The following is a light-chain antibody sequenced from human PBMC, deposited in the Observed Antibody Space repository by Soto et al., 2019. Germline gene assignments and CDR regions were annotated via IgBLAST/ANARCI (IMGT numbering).Light chain of an antibody. V-gene: IGKV1-6*01. CDR1: QGVSND. J-gene: IGKJ4*01. CDR2: AAS. CDR3: LQDFAYPLT. Sequence: AIQMTQSPSSLSASVGDRVTITCRASQGVSNDVGWYQQKPGKAPRLLIYAASTLLSGVPSRFSGSQSATDFTLTISSLQPEDFATYYCLQDFAYPLTFGGGTKVETK.